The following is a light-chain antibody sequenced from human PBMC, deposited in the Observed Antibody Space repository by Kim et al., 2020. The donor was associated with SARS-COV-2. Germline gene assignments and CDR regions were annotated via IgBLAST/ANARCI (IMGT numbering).Light chain of an antibody. CDR1: SSDVGSYKY. CDR2: DVN. J-gene: IGLJ2*01. Sequence: GQSVTISCTGTSSDVGSYKYVSWYQQHPGKAPKFMIYDVNRRPSGVPDRFSGSKSGNTASLTISGLQPDDEADYCCCSYAGSFTWVFGGGTKLTVL. V-gene: IGLV2-11*03. CDR3: CSYAGSFTWV.